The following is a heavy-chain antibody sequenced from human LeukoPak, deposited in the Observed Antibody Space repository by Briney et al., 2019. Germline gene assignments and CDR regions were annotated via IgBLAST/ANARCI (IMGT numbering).Heavy chain of an antibody. CDR3: ARDLFHLSEFIGATGGVFDY. J-gene: IGHJ4*02. D-gene: IGHD7-27*01. V-gene: IGHV1-46*01. Sequence: ASVKVSCKASGYTFTSYYMHWVRQAPGQGLEWMGIINPSGGSTSYAQKFQGRVTMTRDMSTSTVYKELSSLRSEDTAVYYCARDLFHLSEFIGATGGVFDYWGQGTLVTVSS. CDR2: INPSGGST. CDR1: GYTFTSYY.